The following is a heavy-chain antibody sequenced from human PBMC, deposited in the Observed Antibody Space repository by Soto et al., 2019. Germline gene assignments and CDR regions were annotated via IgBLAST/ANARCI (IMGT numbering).Heavy chain of an antibody. Sequence: QLHLVESGGGVVRPGESLRLSCVDSGFSFRTYPMHWVRQAPGKGLEWVALISYDGSSEAYGESVRDRFTVSRDNSKNTLYLQLNSLRPEDTAVYYCATSSGYLNYFDYWGQGTLGTVSS. CDR3: ATSSGYLNYFDY. J-gene: IGHJ4*02. CDR2: ISYDGSSE. V-gene: IGHV3-30-3*01. D-gene: IGHD6-19*01. CDR1: GFSFRTYP.